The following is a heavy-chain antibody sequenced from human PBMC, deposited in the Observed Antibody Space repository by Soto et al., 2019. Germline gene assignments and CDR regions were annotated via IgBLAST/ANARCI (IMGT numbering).Heavy chain of an antibody. CDR3: ARDRGYDAHDFYYNAMDV. J-gene: IGHJ6*02. CDR1: GFTFRTYT. D-gene: IGHD2-15*01. V-gene: IGHV3-21*01. Sequence: PXGSLKLSCVPSGFTFRTYTMNWVRQAPGKGLEWVSGIRGFSPYTFYAESVKGRFTISRDNAKNSLFLQMNSLRAEDTAVYYCARDRGYDAHDFYYNAMDVWGQGTTVTVSS. CDR2: IRGFSPYT.